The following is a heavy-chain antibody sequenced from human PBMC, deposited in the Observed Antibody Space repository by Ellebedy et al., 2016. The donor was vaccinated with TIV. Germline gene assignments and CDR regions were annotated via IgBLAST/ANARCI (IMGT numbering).Heavy chain of an antibody. CDR2: ISWNSGSI. D-gene: IGHD1-26*01. CDR1: GFTFDDYA. J-gene: IGHJ4*02. Sequence: GGSLRLSCAASGFTFDDYAMHWVRQAPGKGLEWVSGISWNSGSIGYADSVKGRFTISRDNAKNSLYLQMNSLRAEDTALYYCAKGSGSYYWVNPRALDYWGQGTLVTVSS. CDR3: AKGSGSYYWVNPRALDY. V-gene: IGHV3-9*01.